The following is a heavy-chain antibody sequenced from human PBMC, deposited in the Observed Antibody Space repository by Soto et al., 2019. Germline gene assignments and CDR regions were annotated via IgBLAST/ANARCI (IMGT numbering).Heavy chain of an antibody. CDR2: ISPNSGGT. CDR3: ARAPDYDSSGDYGMDV. J-gene: IGHJ6*02. CDR1: GYTFTSYG. Sequence: ASVKVSCKASGYTFTSYGISWVRQAPGQGLEWMGWISPNSGGTNYAQKFQGWVTMTRDTSISTAYMELSRLRSDDTAVYYCARAPDYDSSGDYGMDVWGQGTTVTVSS. V-gene: IGHV1-2*04. D-gene: IGHD3-22*01.